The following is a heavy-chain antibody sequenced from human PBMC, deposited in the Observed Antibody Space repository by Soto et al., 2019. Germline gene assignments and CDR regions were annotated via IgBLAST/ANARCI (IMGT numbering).Heavy chain of an antibody. Sequence: ASVKVSCKASGGTFSSYAISWVRQAPGQGLEWMGGIIPIFGTANYAQKFQGRVTITADESTSTAYMELSSLRSEDTAVYYCARNQVATAGDFGYWGQGTLVTVSS. CDR2: IIPIFGTA. J-gene: IGHJ4*02. D-gene: IGHD5-12*01. CDR3: ARNQVATAGDFGY. CDR1: GGTFSSYA. V-gene: IGHV1-69*13.